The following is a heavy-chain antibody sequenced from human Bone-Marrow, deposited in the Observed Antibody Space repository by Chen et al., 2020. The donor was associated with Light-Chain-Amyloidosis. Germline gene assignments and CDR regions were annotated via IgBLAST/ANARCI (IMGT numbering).Heavy chain of an antibody. CDR1: GFTFSSYE. Sequence: EAQLVESGGGLVQPGGSLRLSCAASGFTFSSYEMNWVRQAPGKGLEWVSYISSSGSTIYYADSVKGRFTISRDNAKNSLYLQMNSLRAEDTAVYYCARAKTGYSSGWLMGVVPDYWGQGTLVTVSS. D-gene: IGHD6-19*01. V-gene: IGHV3-48*03. CDR3: ARAKTGYSSGWLMGVVPDY. J-gene: IGHJ4*02. CDR2: ISSSGSTI.